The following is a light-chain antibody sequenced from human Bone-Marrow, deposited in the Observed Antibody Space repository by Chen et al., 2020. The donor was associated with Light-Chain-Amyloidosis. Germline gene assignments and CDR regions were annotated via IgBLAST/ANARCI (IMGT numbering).Light chain of an antibody. CDR2: RDT. CDR1: DLPTKY. Sequence: SYELTQPPSVSVSPGQTARITCSGDDLPTKYAYWYQQKPGQGPGLVIQRDTERPSGISERVSGSRSGTKATLNISGGQAEDEDDYNCQSADSSGTYEVIFGGGTKLTVL. CDR3: QSADSSGTYEVI. J-gene: IGLJ2*01. V-gene: IGLV3-25*03.